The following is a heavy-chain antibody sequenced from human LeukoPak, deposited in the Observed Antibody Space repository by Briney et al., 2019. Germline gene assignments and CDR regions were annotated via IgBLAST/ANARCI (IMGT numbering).Heavy chain of an antibody. D-gene: IGHD3-10*01. Sequence: GGSLRLSCAASGFTFSSYKMNWVRQAPGKGLEWVSYISSSGSTIYYADSVKGRFTISRDNAKNSLYLQMNSLRAEDMAVYYCARSYRGSGTPDYWGQGTLVTVAS. J-gene: IGHJ4*02. CDR2: ISSSGSTI. CDR3: ARSYRGSGTPDY. CDR1: GFTFSSYK. V-gene: IGHV3-48*03.